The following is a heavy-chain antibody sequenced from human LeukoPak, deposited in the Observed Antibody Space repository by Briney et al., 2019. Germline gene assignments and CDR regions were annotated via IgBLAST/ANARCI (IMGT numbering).Heavy chain of an antibody. CDR3: ARDQYSSSWYVY. Sequence: KTGGSLRLSCAASGFTFSSYSMNWVRQAPGEGLEWVSSISSSSSYIYYADSVKGRFTISRDNAKNSLYLQMNSLRAEDTAVYYCARDQYSSSWYVYWGQGTLVTVSS. J-gene: IGHJ4*02. CDR2: ISSSSSYI. D-gene: IGHD6-13*01. CDR1: GFTFSSYS. V-gene: IGHV3-21*01.